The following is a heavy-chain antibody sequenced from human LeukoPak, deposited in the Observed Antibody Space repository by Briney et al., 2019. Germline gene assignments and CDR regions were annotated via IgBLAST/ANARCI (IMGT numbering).Heavy chain of an antibody. V-gene: IGHV4-59*01. Sequence: PSETLSLTCTVSGGSISSYYWSWIRQPPGKGLEWIGYIYYSGSTNYNPSLKSRVTILVDTSKNQFSLKLSSVTAADTAVYYCASLATVTGWYFDLWGPSTLVTVSS. J-gene: IGHJ2*01. CDR3: ASLATVTGWYFDL. D-gene: IGHD4-17*01. CDR1: GGSISSYY. CDR2: IYYSGST.